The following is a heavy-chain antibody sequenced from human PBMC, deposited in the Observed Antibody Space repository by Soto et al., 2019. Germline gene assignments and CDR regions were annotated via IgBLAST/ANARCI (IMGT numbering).Heavy chain of an antibody. J-gene: IGHJ6*02. Sequence: SLSLTCAVSGGSISRGGYSWSWILQPPGKGLEWIGYIYHSGSTYYNPSLKSRVTISVDRSKNQFSLKLSSVTAADTAVYYCASGWGDSSGYYRNYYYYGMDVWGQGTTVTVSS. V-gene: IGHV4-30-2*01. CDR1: GGSISRGGYS. D-gene: IGHD3-22*01. CDR3: ASGWGDSSGYYRNYYYYGMDV. CDR2: IYHSGST.